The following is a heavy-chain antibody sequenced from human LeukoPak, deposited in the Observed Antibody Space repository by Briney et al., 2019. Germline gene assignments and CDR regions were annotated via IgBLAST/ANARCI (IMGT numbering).Heavy chain of an antibody. D-gene: IGHD6-19*01. J-gene: IGHJ4*02. CDR2: ISWNSGSI. CDR1: GFTFDDYA. CDR3: XKGLQWLVPYFDY. Sequence: PGRSLRLSCAASGFTFDDYAMHWVRQAPGKGLEWVSGISWNSGSIGYADSVKGRFTISRDNAKNSLYLQMNSLRAEDTALYYXXKGLQWLVPYFDYWGQGTLVTVSS. V-gene: IGHV3-9*01.